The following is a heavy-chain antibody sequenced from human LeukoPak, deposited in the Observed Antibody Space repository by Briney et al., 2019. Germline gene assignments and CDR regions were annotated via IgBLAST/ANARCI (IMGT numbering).Heavy chain of an antibody. CDR1: GGTFSSYT. Sequence: GSSVKVSCKASGGTFSSYTISWVRQAPGQGLEWMGRIIPILGIANYAQKFQGRVTMTADKSTSTAHMELSSLRSEDTAVYYCASLVSGSLLDYWGQGTLVTVSS. CDR3: ASLVSGSLLDY. V-gene: IGHV1-69*02. J-gene: IGHJ4*02. CDR2: IIPILGIA. D-gene: IGHD1-26*01.